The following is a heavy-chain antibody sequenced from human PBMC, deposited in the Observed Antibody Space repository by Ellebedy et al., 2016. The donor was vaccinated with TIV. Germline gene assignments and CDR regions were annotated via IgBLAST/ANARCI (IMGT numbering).Heavy chain of an antibody. CDR2: INHDGAIK. CDR1: GFSFREYY. V-gene: IGHV3-11*01. J-gene: IGHJ4*02. D-gene: IGHD3-22*01. Sequence: GESLKISYAASGFSFREYYMSWIRQAPGKGLECVAYINHDGAIKYYADAVRGRFTVSRDNAENSLHLQMNSLRAEDTAVYYCARNRNDFDANGYWNYWGPGAQVTVSS. CDR3: ARNRNDFDANGYWNY.